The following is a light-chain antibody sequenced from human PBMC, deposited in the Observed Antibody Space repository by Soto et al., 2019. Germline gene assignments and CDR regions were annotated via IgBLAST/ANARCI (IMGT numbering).Light chain of an antibody. Sequence: DVQMTQSPSSLSASIGDRVTITCRASQSISSLLAWYQQKPGKAPKLLIYDASSLESGVPSRFSGSGSGTEFTLTISSLQPDDFATYYCQQYNSYSLTWTSGQGTKVDI. CDR1: QSISSL. V-gene: IGKV1-5*01. CDR2: DAS. J-gene: IGKJ1*01. CDR3: QQYNSYSLTWT.